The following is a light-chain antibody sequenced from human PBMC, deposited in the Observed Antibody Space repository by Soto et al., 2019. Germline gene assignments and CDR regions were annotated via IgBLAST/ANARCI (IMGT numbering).Light chain of an antibody. CDR2: GAS. Sequence: ENVLTQSPGTLSLSPGERATLSCRASQSISSNYLAWYQQKPGQAPRLLVYGASSRATGIPDRFSGSGSGTDFTLTISRLEPEDFAVYYCQQYGSSQWTFGQGTTVDIK. CDR1: QSISSNY. CDR3: QQYGSSQWT. V-gene: IGKV3-20*01. J-gene: IGKJ1*01.